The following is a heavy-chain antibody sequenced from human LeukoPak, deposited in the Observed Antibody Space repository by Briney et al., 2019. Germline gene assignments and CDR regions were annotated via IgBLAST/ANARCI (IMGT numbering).Heavy chain of an antibody. D-gene: IGHD6-19*01. CDR2: IYYSGST. CDR1: SGSISGYF. J-gene: IGHJ4*02. CDR3: AKDSSGFVY. V-gene: IGHV4-59*01. Sequence: SETLSLTCTVSSGSISGYFWSWIRQPPGKGLEWIGYIYYSGSTNYNPSLKSRVTFYVATSKIKFSLQHTSVHTPRSAEYSRAKDSSGFVYWGQGTLVTVSS.